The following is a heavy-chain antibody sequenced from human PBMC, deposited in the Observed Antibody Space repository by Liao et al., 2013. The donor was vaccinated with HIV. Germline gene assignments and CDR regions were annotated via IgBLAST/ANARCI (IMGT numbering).Heavy chain of an antibody. V-gene: IGHV4-59*01. D-gene: IGHD3-3*01. CDR1: GDSISSFY. CDR2: VFYTGST. J-gene: IGHJ4*02. CDR3: ARGYPSDFWSVTASPYYFDH. Sequence: QLQLQESGPGLVKPSETLSLTCSLSGDSISSFYWSWIRQPPGKGLEWIGYVFYTGSTDSNPSLKSRVTISVDTSKNKFSLRLRSVTAADTAVYYCARGYPSDFWSVTASPYYFDHWGQGTLVTVSS.